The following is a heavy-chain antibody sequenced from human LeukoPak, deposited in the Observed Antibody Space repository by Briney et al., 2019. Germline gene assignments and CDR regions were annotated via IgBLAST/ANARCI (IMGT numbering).Heavy chain of an antibody. CDR2: INPSGGST. D-gene: IGHD3-10*01. Sequence: ASVKVSCKASGYTFTSYYMHWVRQAPGQGLEWMGIINPSGGSTSYAQKFQGKVTMTRDTSTSTVYMELSSLRSEDTAVYYCARSLTMVRGVIHHRRRDYWGQGTLVTVSS. J-gene: IGHJ4*02. V-gene: IGHV1-46*01. CDR1: GYTFTSYY. CDR3: ARSLTMVRGVIHHRRRDY.